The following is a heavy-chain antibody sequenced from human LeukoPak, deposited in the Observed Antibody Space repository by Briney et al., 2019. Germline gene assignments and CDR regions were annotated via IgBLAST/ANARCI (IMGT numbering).Heavy chain of an antibody. CDR3: ARSPFVAGVGPTSWYFDV. J-gene: IGHJ2*01. V-gene: IGHV4-4*09. Sequence: SETLSLTCTVSGASITSYYWTWIRQPPGKGLEWIRYIYSSAHTDVNPSLKSRVTISVDASKRPVSLKQFSVTASDAALYYCARSPFVAGVGPTSWYFDVWGRGTLVTVSS. D-gene: IGHD1-26*01. CDR1: GASITSYY. CDR2: IYSSAHT.